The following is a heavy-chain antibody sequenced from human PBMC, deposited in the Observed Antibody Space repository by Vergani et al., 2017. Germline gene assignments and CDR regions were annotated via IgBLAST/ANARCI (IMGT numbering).Heavy chain of an antibody. CDR1: GFTFSTYA. Sequence: EVQLLESGGSLKQPGGSVRLSCAASGFTFSTYAMHWVRQAPGKGLEWVSGMNGDGDTISYADSVKGRFTISRDNAKNSLYLQMNSLRAEDTALYYCARERNAYYDFWSGYYTQYYFDYWGQGTLVTVSS. CDR3: ARERNAYYDFWSGYYTQYYFDY. J-gene: IGHJ4*02. CDR2: MNGDGDTI. V-gene: IGHV3-74*01. D-gene: IGHD3-3*01.